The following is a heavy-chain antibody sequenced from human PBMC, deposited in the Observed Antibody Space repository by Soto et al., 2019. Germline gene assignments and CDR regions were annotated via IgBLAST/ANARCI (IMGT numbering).Heavy chain of an antibody. CDR3: ARGAGRYCSSTSCYGHYWYFDL. V-gene: IGHV4-34*01. J-gene: IGHJ2*01. Sequence: QVQLQQWGAGLLKPSETLSLTCAVYGGSFSGYYWSWIRQPPGKGLEWIGEINHSGSTNYNPSLKSRVTISVDTSKNQFSLKLSSVTAADTAVYYCARGAGRYCSSTSCYGHYWYFDLWGRGTLVTVSS. CDR1: GGSFSGYY. D-gene: IGHD2-2*01. CDR2: INHSGST.